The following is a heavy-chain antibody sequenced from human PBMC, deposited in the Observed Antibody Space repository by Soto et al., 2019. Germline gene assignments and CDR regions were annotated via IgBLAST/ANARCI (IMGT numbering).Heavy chain of an antibody. CDR1: GFTFTSYA. Sequence: ASVKVSCKASGFTFTSYAMYWVRQAPGQRLEWMGWINAGNGNTKYSQKFQGRVTITRDTSASTAYMELSSLRSEDTAVYYCARDGGAMIVAYGMDVWGQGTTVTVSS. CDR2: INAGNGNT. D-gene: IGHD3-22*01. CDR3: ARDGGAMIVAYGMDV. V-gene: IGHV1-3*01. J-gene: IGHJ6*02.